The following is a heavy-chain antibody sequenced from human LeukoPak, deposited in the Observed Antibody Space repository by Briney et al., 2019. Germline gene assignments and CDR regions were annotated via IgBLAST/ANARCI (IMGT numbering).Heavy chain of an antibody. J-gene: IGHJ3*02. CDR2: IYYSGST. CDR1: GGSISSYY. Sequence: SETLSLTCTVSGGSISSYYWSWIRQPPGKGLDWIGYIYYSGSTNYNPSLKSRVTISVDTSKNQFSLKLSSVTAADTAVYYCAAPKAGYSSGWYAFDIRGQGTMVTVSS. D-gene: IGHD6-19*01. CDR3: AAPKAGYSSGWYAFDI. V-gene: IGHV4-59*08.